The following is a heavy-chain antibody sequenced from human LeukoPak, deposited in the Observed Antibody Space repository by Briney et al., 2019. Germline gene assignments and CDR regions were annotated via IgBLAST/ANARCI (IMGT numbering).Heavy chain of an antibody. CDR3: AKEAQSSGRYLPEYYFDS. CDR1: GFDFSRYG. V-gene: IGHV3-33*06. D-gene: IGHD3-22*01. CDR2: IWFDESNK. J-gene: IGHJ4*02. Sequence: GRSLRLSCEGSGFDFSRYGMHWVRQAPGKGLEWVAMIWFDESNKYYVDSVQGRFTISRDNSKNMMYLQMNSLRVEDTAVYYCAKEAQSSGRYLPEYYFDSWSQGTLVTVSS.